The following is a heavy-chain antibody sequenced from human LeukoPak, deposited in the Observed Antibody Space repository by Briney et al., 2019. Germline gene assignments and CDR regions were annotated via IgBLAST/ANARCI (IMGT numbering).Heavy chain of an antibody. J-gene: IGHJ4*02. V-gene: IGHV3-33*01. Sequence: GFLRLSCAASGFTFSSYGMHWVRQAPGKGLEWVAVIWYDGSNKYYADSVKGRFTISRDNSKNTLYLQMNSLRAEDTAVYYCARDGDYGGNYFDYWGQGTLVTVSS. CDR1: GFTFSSYG. CDR3: ARDGDYGGNYFDY. D-gene: IGHD4-23*01. CDR2: IWYDGSNK.